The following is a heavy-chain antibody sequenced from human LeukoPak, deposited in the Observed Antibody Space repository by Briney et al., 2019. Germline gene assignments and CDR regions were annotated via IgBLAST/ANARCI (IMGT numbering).Heavy chain of an antibody. CDR1: GFTFSGYA. D-gene: IGHD2-2*01. CDR2: ISGSGGST. J-gene: IGHJ3*02. V-gene: IGHV3-23*01. Sequence: GGSLRLSCAASGFTFSGYAMSWVRQAPGKGLEWVSAISGSGGSTYYADSVKGRFTISRDNSKNTLYLQMNSLRAEDTAVYYCAKGPALGDAFDIWGQGTMVTVSS. CDR3: AKGPALGDAFDI.